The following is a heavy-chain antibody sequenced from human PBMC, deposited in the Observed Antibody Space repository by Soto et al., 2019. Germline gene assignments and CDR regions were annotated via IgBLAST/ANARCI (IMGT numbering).Heavy chain of an antibody. V-gene: IGHV3-43*01. CDR2: ISWDGGST. CDR1: GLTFDDYT. CDR3: ARGVGDFPFDY. J-gene: IGHJ4*02. Sequence: GGSLRLSCSASGLTFDDYTMHWVRQAPGKGLEWVSLISWDGGSTYYADSVKGRFTISRDNSKNSLYLQMNSLRTEDTALYYCARGVGDFPFDYWGKGTLVTVSS. D-gene: IGHD2-21*02.